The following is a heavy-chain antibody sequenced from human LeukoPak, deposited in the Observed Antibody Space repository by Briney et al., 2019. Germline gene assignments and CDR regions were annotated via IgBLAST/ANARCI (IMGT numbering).Heavy chain of an antibody. CDR1: GFTFDDYV. Sequence: GGSLRLSCAASGFTFDDYVMHWVRQAPGKGLEWVSGISWNSGSIVYVDSVKGPFTISRDNAKNSLYLQMNSLRAEDTAVYYCARFPGTYYLDVWGKGTTVTVSS. D-gene: IGHD3-3*01. V-gene: IGHV3-9*01. CDR2: ISWNSGSI. CDR3: ARFPGTYYLDV. J-gene: IGHJ6*03.